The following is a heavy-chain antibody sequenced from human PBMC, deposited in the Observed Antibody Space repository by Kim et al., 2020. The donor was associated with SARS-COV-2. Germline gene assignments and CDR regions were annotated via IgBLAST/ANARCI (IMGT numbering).Heavy chain of an antibody. Sequence: GESLKISCKGSGYSFTSYWISWVRQMPGKGLEWMGRIDPSDSYTNYSPSFQGHVTISADKSISTAYLQWSSLKASDTAMYYCARQSGVFGVVIIGAKEGDAFDIWGQGTMVTVSS. CDR2: IDPSDSYT. CDR3: ARQSGVFGVVIIGAKEGDAFDI. D-gene: IGHD3-3*01. J-gene: IGHJ3*02. CDR1: GYSFTSYW. V-gene: IGHV5-10-1*01.